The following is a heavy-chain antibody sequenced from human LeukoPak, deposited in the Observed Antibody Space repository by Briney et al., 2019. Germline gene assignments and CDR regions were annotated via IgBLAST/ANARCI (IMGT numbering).Heavy chain of an antibody. CDR3: ARSGNWTLKLDL. Sequence: GSLRLSCAASGFTFSSYAMSWVRQAPGKGLEWIGYISYIGSTNYSPSLRSRVTISVDTSKNQFSLKVSSVTAADTAVYYCARSGNWTLKLDLRGPGT. D-gene: IGHD1-1*01. CDR2: ISYIGST. V-gene: IGHV4-59*01. CDR1: GFTFSSYA. J-gene: IGHJ5*02.